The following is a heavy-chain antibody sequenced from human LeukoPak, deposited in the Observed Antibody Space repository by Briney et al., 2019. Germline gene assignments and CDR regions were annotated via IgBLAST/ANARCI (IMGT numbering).Heavy chain of an antibody. V-gene: IGHV4-34*01. D-gene: IGHD6-19*01. CDR3: ARRIVAGKRFDY. CDR2: INHSGST. J-gene: IGHJ4*02. CDR1: GGSFSGYY. Sequence: SETLSLTCAVYGGSFSGYYWSWIRQPPGKGLEWIGEINHSGSTNYNPSLKSRVTISVDTSKNQFSLKLSSVTAADTAVYHCARRIVAGKRFDYWGQGTLVTVSS.